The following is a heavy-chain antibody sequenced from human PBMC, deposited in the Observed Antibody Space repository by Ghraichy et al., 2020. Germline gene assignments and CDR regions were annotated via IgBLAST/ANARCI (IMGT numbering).Heavy chain of an antibody. CDR2: INWNGGST. D-gene: IGHD3-22*01. J-gene: IGHJ3*02. Sequence: GGSLRLSCAASGFTFDDYGMSWVRQAPGKGLEWVSGINWNGGSTGYADSVKGRFTISRDNAKNSLYLQMNSLRAEDTALYYCARAGRYYDSSGYWDAFDIWGQGTMVTVSS. CDR3: ARAGRYYDSSGYWDAFDI. CDR1: GFTFDDYG. V-gene: IGHV3-20*04.